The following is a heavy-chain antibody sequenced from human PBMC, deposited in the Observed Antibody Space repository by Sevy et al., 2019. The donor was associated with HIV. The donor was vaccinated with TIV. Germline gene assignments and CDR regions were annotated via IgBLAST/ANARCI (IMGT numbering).Heavy chain of an antibody. CDR3: ARGDYYDSSGYYKPDAFDI. J-gene: IGHJ3*02. V-gene: IGHV4-39*01. D-gene: IGHD3-22*01. Sequence: SETLSLTCTVSGGSISSSSYYWGWIRQPPGKGLEWIGSIYYSGSTYYNPSLKSRVTISVDTSKNQFSLKLSSVTAADTAGYYCARGDYYDSSGYYKPDAFDIWGQGTMVTVSS. CDR2: IYYSGST. CDR1: GGSISSSSYY.